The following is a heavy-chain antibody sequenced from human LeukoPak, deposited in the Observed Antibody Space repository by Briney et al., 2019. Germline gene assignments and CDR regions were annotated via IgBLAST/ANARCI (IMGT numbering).Heavy chain of an antibody. J-gene: IGHJ3*02. CDR2: IYSSGGT. V-gene: IGHV4-4*07. D-gene: IGHD6-13*01. CDR1: DDSISDYY. CDR3: ARGIAAASERAFDI. Sequence: SETLSLTCTVSDDSISDYYRGWIRQPPGKGLERIGRIYSSGGTDYNPSLKSRVTMSVDTSKNQSSLKLRSVTAADTAVYYCARGIAAASERAFDIWGQGTMVTVSS.